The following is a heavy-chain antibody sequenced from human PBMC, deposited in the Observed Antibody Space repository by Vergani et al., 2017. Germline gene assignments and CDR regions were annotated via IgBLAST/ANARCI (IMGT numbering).Heavy chain of an antibody. J-gene: IGHJ4*02. CDR1: GVNYRSLA. CDR3: TRGWYYDSIAYWAY. V-gene: IGHV1-46*03. CDR2: INPSGGST. Sequence: QVHLLQSGAEVKKPGSSVKVSCKASGVNYRSLAISWVRLAPGQGLEWMGIINPSGGSTSYAQKFQGRVTMTRDTSTSTVYMELSSLRSEDTALYYCTRGWYYDSIAYWAYWGQGTLVTVSS. D-gene: IGHD3-22*01.